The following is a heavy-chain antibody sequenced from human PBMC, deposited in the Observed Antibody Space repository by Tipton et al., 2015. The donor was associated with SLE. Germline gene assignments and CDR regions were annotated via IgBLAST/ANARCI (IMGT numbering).Heavy chain of an antibody. CDR1: GGSISSHY. Sequence: TLSLTCTVSGGSISSHYWSWIRQPPGKGLEWIGYIYYRGSTNYNPSLKSRVTISVNTSKNQFSLKLSSVTAADTAVYYCARVQGATVTTSDWFDPWGQGTLVTVSS. CDR3: ARVQGATVTTSDWFDP. J-gene: IGHJ5*02. V-gene: IGHV4-59*11. D-gene: IGHD4-17*01. CDR2: IYYRGST.